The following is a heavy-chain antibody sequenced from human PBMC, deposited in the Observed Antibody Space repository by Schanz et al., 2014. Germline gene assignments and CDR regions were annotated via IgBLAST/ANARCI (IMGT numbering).Heavy chain of an antibody. D-gene: IGHD3-10*01. CDR1: EFTFSSYK. Sequence: EVQLVESGGGLVKPGGSLRLSCEASEFTFSSYKMNWVRQAPGKGLEWVSSISSSGSYRHYADSVKGRFTVSRGSGQNSLYLQMNSLRAGDTAVYYCARDVDDRRGYGSGCCLGDCMDVWGQGTTVTVSS. V-gene: IGHV3-21*04. CDR3: ARDVDDRRGYGSGCCLGDCMDV. CDR2: ISSSGSYR. J-gene: IGHJ6*02.